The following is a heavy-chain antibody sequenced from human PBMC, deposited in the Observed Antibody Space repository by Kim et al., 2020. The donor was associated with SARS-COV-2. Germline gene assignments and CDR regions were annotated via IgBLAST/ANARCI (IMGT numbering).Heavy chain of an antibody. V-gene: IGHV3-7*03. CDR2: IKQDGSEK. CDR3: ARAPGLHYYDSSGFDY. D-gene: IGHD3-22*01. CDR1: GFTFSSYW. Sequence: GGSLRLSCAASGFTFSSYWMSWVRQAPGKGLEWVANIKQDGSEKYYVDSVKGRITISRDNAKNSLYLQMNSLRAEDTAVYYCARAPGLHYYDSSGFDYWGQGTLVTVSS. J-gene: IGHJ4*02.